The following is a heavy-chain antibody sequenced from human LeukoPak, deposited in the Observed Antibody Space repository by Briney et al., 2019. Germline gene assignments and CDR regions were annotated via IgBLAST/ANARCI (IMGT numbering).Heavy chain of an antibody. CDR3: ARGQRNYFRAVDD. V-gene: IGHV4-59*01. D-gene: IGHD1-7*01. J-gene: IGHJ4*02. Sequence: PSETLSLTCTVSGASISTYYLSWIRQPPGKGLEWIGYIYYSGSTNYNPSLKGRVTMSVDTSKNQFSLRLTSVTAADTAVYYCARGQRNYFRAVDDWGQGPLVTVSS. CDR2: IYYSGST. CDR1: GASISTYY.